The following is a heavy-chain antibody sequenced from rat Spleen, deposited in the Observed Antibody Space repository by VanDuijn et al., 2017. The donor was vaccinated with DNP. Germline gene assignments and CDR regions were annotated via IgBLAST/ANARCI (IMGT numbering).Heavy chain of an antibody. CDR1: GFTFSDYY. Sequence: EVQLVESGGGLVQPGRSLKLSCAASGFTFSDYYMAWVRQAPTKGLECVAYISYDGGTTYYGDSVKGRFTISRDNAKSTLYLQMNSLRSEDMATYYCARHVLPLRVWDYWGQGVIVTVSS. J-gene: IGHJ2*01. V-gene: IGHV5-22*01. CDR3: ARHVLPLRVWDY. D-gene: IGHD1-4*01. CDR2: ISYDGGTT.